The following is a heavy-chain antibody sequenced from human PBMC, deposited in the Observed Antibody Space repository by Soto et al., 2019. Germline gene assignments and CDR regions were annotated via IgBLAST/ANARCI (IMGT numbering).Heavy chain of an antibody. CDR3: ARGSSGWYQIDAFDI. V-gene: IGHV1-18*01. CDR2: ISAYNGNT. CDR1: GYTFTSYG. D-gene: IGHD6-19*01. J-gene: IGHJ3*02. Sequence: ASVKVSCKASGYTFTSYGISWVRQAPGQGLEWMGWISAYNGNTNYAQKLQGRVTMTADTSTSTAYMELRSLRSDDTAVYYCARGSSGWYQIDAFDIWGQGTMVTVSS.